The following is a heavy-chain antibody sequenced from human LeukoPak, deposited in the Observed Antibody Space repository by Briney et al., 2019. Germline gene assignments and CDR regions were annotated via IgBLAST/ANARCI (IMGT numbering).Heavy chain of an antibody. D-gene: IGHD3-3*01. CDR3: ARRAIIQGTSALDF. V-gene: IGHV5-51*01. J-gene: IGHJ4*02. CDR1: GYTFTHDW. Sequence: GESLKISCKSSGYTFTHDWIGWVRQMPGKGLEWMGIIYPRDSTTRYSPAFEGQVTISVDESITTAYLQWSSLKASDTAMYYCARRAIIQGTSALDFWGQGTVVIVSS. CDR2: IYPRDSTT.